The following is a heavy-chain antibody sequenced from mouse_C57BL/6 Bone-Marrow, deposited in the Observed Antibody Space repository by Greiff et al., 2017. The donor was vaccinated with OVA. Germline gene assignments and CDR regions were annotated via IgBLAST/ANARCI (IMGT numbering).Heavy chain of an antibody. CDR2: ISSGSSTI. Sequence: EVKLQESGGGLVKPGGSLKLSCAASGFTFSDYGMHWVRQAPEKGLEWVAYISSGSSTIYYADTVKGRFTISRDNAKNTLFLQMTSLRSEDTAMYYCARPLDGYYFDYWGQGTTLTVSS. J-gene: IGHJ2*01. V-gene: IGHV5-17*01. CDR1: GFTFSDYG. D-gene: IGHD2-3*01. CDR3: ARPLDGYYFDY.